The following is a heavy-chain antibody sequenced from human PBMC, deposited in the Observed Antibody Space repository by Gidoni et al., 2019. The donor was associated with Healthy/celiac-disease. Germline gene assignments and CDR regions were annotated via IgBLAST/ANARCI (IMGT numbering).Heavy chain of an antibody. CDR3: ARAKRRYSYGHRDYYYGMDV. J-gene: IGHJ6*02. CDR2: INHSGST. CDR1: GGSFSGYY. D-gene: IGHD5-18*01. V-gene: IGHV4-34*01. Sequence: QVQLQQWGAGLLKPSETLSLTCAVYGGSFSGYYWSWIRQPPGKGLEWIGEINHSGSTNYNPSRKSRVTISVDTSKNQFSLKLSSVTAADTAVYYCARAKRRYSYGHRDYYYGMDVWGQGTTVTVSS.